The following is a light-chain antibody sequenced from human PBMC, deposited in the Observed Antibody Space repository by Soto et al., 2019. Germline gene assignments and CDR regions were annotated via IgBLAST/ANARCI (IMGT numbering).Light chain of an antibody. CDR2: GAS. CDR3: QQFGSSPGFT. J-gene: IGKJ3*01. V-gene: IGKV3-20*01. CDR1: QNINSRY. Sequence: DIVLTQSPGTLSLSPGERATLSCRASQNINSRYLAWYQQKPGQAPRLLIYGASSRATDIPDRFSGSGSETDFTLTIRRLEPKDFAVYYCQQFGSSPGFTCGPGTKVDIK.